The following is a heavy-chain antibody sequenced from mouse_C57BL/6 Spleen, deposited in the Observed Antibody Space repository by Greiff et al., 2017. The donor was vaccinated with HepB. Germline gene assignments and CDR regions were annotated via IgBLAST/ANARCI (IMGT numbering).Heavy chain of an antibody. CDR3: ARGGTAQASFAY. CDR2: INPSNGGT. J-gene: IGHJ3*01. D-gene: IGHD3-2*02. Sequence: VQLQQPGTELVKPGASVKLSCKASGYTFTSYWMHWVKQRPGQGLEWIGNINPSNGGTNYNEKFKSKATLTVDKSSSTAYMQLSSLTSEDTAIYYCARGGTAQASFAYWGQGTLVTVSA. V-gene: IGHV1-53*01. CDR1: GYTFTSYW.